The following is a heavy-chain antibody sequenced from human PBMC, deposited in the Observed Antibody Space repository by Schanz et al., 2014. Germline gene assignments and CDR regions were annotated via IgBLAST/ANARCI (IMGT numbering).Heavy chain of an antibody. Sequence: EVQLVESGGGLVQPGGSLRLSCAASGFTFSSYGMSWVRQAPGKGLEWVSAISGSGGSTYYADSVKGRFTISRDNSKKTLYVQMNSLRAEDTAVYYCARDRPSGYALDFWGQGTLVTVSS. CDR1: GFTFSSYG. CDR2: ISGSGGST. J-gene: IGHJ4*02. D-gene: IGHD5-12*01. CDR3: ARDRPSGYALDF. V-gene: IGHV3-23*04.